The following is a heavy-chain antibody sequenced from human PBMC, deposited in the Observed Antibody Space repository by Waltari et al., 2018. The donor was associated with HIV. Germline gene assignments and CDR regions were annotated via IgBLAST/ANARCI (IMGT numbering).Heavy chain of an antibody. CDR2: FDPEDGKA. D-gene: IGHD6-19*01. CDR1: GYILTELS. V-gene: IGHV1-24*01. J-gene: IGHJ6*02. Sequence: QVQLVQSGAEVKRPGASVKVSCKVSGYILTELSIHGVRQAPGKGLEWVGRFDPEDGKATYAQKFQGRVTRAEDTSTDTASMEGSRLGSEDTAVYYCATARQWLVDSGMDVWGQGTTVTVSS. CDR3: ATARQWLVDSGMDV.